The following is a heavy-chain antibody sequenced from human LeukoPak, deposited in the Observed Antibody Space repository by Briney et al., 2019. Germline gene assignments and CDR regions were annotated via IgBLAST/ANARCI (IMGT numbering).Heavy chain of an antibody. CDR3: ARGKDDSSGLTDY. CDR1: GGSISSYY. CDR2: IYYSGST. V-gene: IGHV4-59*01. J-gene: IGHJ4*02. Sequence: PSETLSLTCTVSGGSISSYYWSWIRQPPGKGLEWIGYIYYSGSTNYNPSLKSRVTISVDTSKNQFSLKLSSVTAADTAVYYCARGKDDSSGLTDYWGQGTLVTVSS. D-gene: IGHD3-22*01.